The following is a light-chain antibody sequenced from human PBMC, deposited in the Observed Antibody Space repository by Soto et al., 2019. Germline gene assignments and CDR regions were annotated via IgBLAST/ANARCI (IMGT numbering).Light chain of an antibody. CDR1: QSISNY. V-gene: IGKV1-39*01. CDR2: AAF. Sequence: DIQMTQSPSSLSASVGDRVTITCRASQSISNYLNWYQQKPGKAPKLLIYAAFSLQSGVPSRFSGSGSGTDFTLTINSLQPEDFATYYCQQSYSSPGWTFGQGTKVDIK. CDR3: QQSYSSPGWT. J-gene: IGKJ1*01.